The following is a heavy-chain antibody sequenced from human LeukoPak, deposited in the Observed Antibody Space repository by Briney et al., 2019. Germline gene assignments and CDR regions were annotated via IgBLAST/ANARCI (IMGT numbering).Heavy chain of an antibody. V-gene: IGHV3-20*04. CDR3: AKSMTTTNVDWFDP. J-gene: IGHJ5*02. D-gene: IGHD2-8*01. Sequence: GGSLRLSCAASGFTFDDYGMNWVRQAPGIGLEWVAGINWNGDITGYADSVKGRFTISRDNSNNMLYLQMNSLRGEDTAVYYCAKSMTTTNVDWFDPWGQGTLVTVSS. CDR2: INWNGDIT. CDR1: GFTFDDYG.